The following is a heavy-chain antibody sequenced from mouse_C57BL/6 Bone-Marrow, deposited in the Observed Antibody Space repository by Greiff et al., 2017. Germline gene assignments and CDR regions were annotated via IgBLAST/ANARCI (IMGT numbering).Heavy chain of an antibody. CDR1: GFTFTTYA. J-gene: IGHJ3*01. Sequence: EVQLVESGGGLVQPKGSLTLSCAASGFTFTTYAMHWVRQAPGQGLEWVARIGPKSSNSANYYAVSVKDRFTISRDAAQSMRYLQMNDLKTEDTAMYECVLANWDGFAYWGQGTLVTVSA. V-gene: IGHV10-3*01. CDR3: VLANWDGFAY. CDR2: IGPKSSNSAN. D-gene: IGHD4-1*01.